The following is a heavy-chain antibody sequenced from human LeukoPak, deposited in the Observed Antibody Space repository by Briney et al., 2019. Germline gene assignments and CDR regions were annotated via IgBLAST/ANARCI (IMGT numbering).Heavy chain of an antibody. Sequence: SETLSLTCTVSGGSISSSSYYWGWIRQPPGKGLEWIGSIYYSGSTYYNPSLKSRVTISVDTSKNQFSLKLRSVTAADTAVYYCARPGYSSSSGYMDVWGKGTTVTVSS. CDR3: ARPGYSSSSGYMDV. CDR2: IYYSGST. CDR1: GGSISSSSYY. D-gene: IGHD6-6*01. V-gene: IGHV4-39*01. J-gene: IGHJ6*03.